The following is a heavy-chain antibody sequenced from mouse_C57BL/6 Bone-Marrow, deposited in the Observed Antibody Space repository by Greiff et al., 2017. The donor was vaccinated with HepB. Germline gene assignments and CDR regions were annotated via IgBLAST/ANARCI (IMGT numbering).Heavy chain of an antibody. CDR2: SRNKANDYTT. Sequence: DVMLVESGGGLVQSGRSLRLSCATSGFTFSDFYMEWVRQAPGKGLEWIAASRNKANDYTTEYSASVKGRFIVSRDTSQSILYLQMNALRAEDTAIYYCARDVGGRFDCWGQGTTLTVSS. CDR1: GFTFSDFY. D-gene: IGHD3-3*01. V-gene: IGHV7-1*01. CDR3: ARDVGGRFDC. J-gene: IGHJ2*01.